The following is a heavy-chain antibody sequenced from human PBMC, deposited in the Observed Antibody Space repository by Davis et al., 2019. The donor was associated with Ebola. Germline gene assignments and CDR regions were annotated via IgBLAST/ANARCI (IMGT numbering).Heavy chain of an antibody. V-gene: IGHV1-2*04. CDR3: ARDIAAAGVGLTFDP. Sequence: ASVKVSCKASGYTFTGYYMHWVRQAPGQGLEWMGWINPNSGGTNYAQKFQGWVTMTRDTSISTAYMELSRLRSDDTAVYYCARDIAAAGVGLTFDPWGQGTLVTVSS. CDR1: GYTFTGYY. J-gene: IGHJ5*02. CDR2: INPNSGGT. D-gene: IGHD6-13*01.